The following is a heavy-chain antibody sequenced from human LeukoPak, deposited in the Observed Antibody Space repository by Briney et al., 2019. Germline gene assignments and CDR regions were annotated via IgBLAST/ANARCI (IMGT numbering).Heavy chain of an antibody. J-gene: IGHJ5*01. CDR2: MFYSGNT. CDR3: ARDQEHCSGTSCYPYWYDS. CDR1: GASITSYH. Sequence: SETLSLTCTVSGASITSYHWSWIQQPAGKGLEWIGRMFYSGNTDYNPSLKSRLTMSIDTSKNQFSLKLSSVTAADTAVYFCARDQEHCSGTSCYPYWYDSWGQGTLVTVSS. V-gene: IGHV4-4*07. D-gene: IGHD2-2*01.